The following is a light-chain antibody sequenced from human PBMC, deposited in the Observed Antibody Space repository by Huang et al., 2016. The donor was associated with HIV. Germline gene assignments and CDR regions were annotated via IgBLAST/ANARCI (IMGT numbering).Light chain of an antibody. CDR3: QHYNNWPWWT. CDR2: SAS. V-gene: IGKV3-15*01. CDR1: QSVTSN. J-gene: IGKJ1*01. Sequence: EVVMTQSPAILSVSPGERAPLSCRASQSVTSNLAWYQQKPGQAPRLLIYSASTRATGIPARFSGSGSGTEFTLTISSLQSEDFAVYYCQHYNNWPWWTFGQGTKVEIK.